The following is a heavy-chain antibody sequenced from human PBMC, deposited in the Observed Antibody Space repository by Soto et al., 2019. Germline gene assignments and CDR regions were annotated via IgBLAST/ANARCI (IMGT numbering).Heavy chain of an antibody. CDR2: IYSGGST. Sequence: EVQLVESGGGLVQPGKSLRLSYAASGFTVSSIYMSWVRQAPGKGLEWVSVIYSGGSTYYADSVKGRFTISRDNSKNTLYLQMNSLRAEDTAVYYCARDAGLRTGAFDYWGQGTLVTVSS. CDR3: ARDAGLRTGAFDY. V-gene: IGHV3-66*01. D-gene: IGHD3-10*01. CDR1: GFTVSSIY. J-gene: IGHJ4*02.